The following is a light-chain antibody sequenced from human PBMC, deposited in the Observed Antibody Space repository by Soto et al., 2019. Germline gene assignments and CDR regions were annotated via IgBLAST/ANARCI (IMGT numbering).Light chain of an antibody. V-gene: IGKV1-5*01. J-gene: IGKJ1*01. CDR1: QSISSW. CDR3: QKYNSYSWK. CDR2: DAS. Sequence: DSQITQSPSTLPASVGDRVTLTCRASQSISSWLAWYQQKPGKAPKLLIYDASSLESGVPSRFSGSGSGTEFTLTISSLQPDDFATYYCQKYNSYSWKCGQGTKGAIK.